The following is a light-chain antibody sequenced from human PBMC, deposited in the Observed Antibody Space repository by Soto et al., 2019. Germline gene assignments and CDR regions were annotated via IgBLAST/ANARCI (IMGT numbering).Light chain of an antibody. CDR2: EVS. CDR3: SSFAGNNNLV. Sequence: QSALTQPPSASGSPGQSVTISCTGTSSDVGGYNYVSWYQQHPGKAPKLMISEVSKRPSGVPDRFSGSKSGNPASLTVSGIQAEDEADYYCSSFAGNNNLVFGGGTKLTVL. V-gene: IGLV2-8*01. J-gene: IGLJ2*01. CDR1: SSDVGGYNY.